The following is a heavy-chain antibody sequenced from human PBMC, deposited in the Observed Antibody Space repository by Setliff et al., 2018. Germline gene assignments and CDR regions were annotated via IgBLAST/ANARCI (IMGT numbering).Heavy chain of an antibody. CDR2: ISFDGSNE. Sequence: PGGSLRLSCAASGFTLNSYLMHWVRQAPGKRLEWVAVISFDGSNESYTDSVKGRFTISRDNSENTLYLQMNSLRAEDTAIYYCAKDAYDSSGYGGHYFDYWGQGALVTVSS. J-gene: IGHJ4*02. D-gene: IGHD3-22*01. CDR3: AKDAYDSSGYGGHYFDY. CDR1: GFTLNSYL. V-gene: IGHV3-30*07.